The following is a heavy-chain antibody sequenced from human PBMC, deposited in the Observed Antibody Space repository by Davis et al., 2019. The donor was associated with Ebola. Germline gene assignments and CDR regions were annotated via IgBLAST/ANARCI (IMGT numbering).Heavy chain of an antibody. D-gene: IGHD4-11*01. CDR2: IYYSGST. CDR3: AVGAMGSYSNFMPVFDY. J-gene: IGHJ4*02. V-gene: IGHV4-30-4*01. CDR1: GGSISSGDYY. Sequence: MPSETLSLTCTVSGGSISSGDYYWSWIRQPPGKGLEWIGYIYYSGSTYYNPSLKSRVTISVDTSKNQFSLKLSSVTAADTAVYYCAVGAMGSYSNFMPVFDYWGQGTLVTVSS.